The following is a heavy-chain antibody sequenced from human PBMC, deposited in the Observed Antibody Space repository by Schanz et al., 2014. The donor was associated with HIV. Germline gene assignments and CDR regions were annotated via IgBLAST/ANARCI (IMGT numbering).Heavy chain of an antibody. CDR1: GGTFMTYA. Sequence: QVQLVQSGAEVKKPGSSVKVSCKASGGTFMTYAISWVRQAPGQGLEWMGGIIPVFGTTNYAQKFQGRVTITADKSTSTAYMELSSLTADDTAVYYCAKLEMATMAHYFAMDVWGQGTTVTVSS. CDR3: AKLEMATMAHYFAMDV. V-gene: IGHV1-69*06. CDR2: IIPVFGTT. J-gene: IGHJ6*02. D-gene: IGHD2-8*01.